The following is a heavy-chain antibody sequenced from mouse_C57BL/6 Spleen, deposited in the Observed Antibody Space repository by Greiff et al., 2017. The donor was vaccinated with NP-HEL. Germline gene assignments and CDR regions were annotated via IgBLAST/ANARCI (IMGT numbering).Heavy chain of an antibody. V-gene: IGHV1-81*01. CDR2: IYPRSGNT. CDR1: GYTFTSYG. CDR3: ASFITTVVATDY. J-gene: IGHJ2*01. D-gene: IGHD1-1*01. Sequence: QVQLKQSGAELARPGASVKLSCKASGYTFTSYGISWVKQRTGQGLEWIGEIYPRSGNTYYNEKFKGKATLTADKSSSTAYMELRSLTSEDSAVYFCASFITTVVATDYWGQGTTLTVSS.